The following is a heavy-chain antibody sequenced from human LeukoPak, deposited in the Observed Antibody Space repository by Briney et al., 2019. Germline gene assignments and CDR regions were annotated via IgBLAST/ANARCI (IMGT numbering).Heavy chain of an antibody. Sequence: SETLSLTCTVSGGSISNNYYWGWIRQPPGKGLEWIGSIYYSGSTYCNPSLKSRVTISVDTSKNQFSLKLSSVTAADTAVYYCARHYPSNWGYFDYWGQGTLVTVSS. J-gene: IGHJ4*02. V-gene: IGHV4-39*01. D-gene: IGHD7-27*01. CDR1: GGSISNNYY. CDR2: IYYSGST. CDR3: ARHYPSNWGYFDY.